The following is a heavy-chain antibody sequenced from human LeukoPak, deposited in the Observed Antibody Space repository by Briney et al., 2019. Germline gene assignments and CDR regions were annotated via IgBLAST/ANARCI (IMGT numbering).Heavy chain of an antibody. D-gene: IGHD5-18*01. CDR2: IIPIFGTA. CDR3: ARQGYGGGAFDI. CDR1: GGNFSSYA. J-gene: IGHJ3*02. Sequence: SVKVSCKASGGNFSSYAISWVRQAPGQGLEWMGGIIPIFGTANYAQKFQGRVTITADKSTSTAYMELSSLRSEDTAVYYCARQGYGGGAFDIWGQGTMVTVSS. V-gene: IGHV1-69*06.